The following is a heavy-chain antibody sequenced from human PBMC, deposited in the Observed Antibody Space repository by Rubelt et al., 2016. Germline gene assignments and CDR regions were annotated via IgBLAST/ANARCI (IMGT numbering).Heavy chain of an antibody. CDR2: INHSGST. J-gene: IGHJ5*02. Sequence: QVQLQQWGAGLLKPSEALSLTCAVYGGSFSGYYWSWIRQPPGKGLEWIGEINHSGSTNYNPSLKSRVTISVATSKNQFSLKLSFVTGADTAVYYCARGGRYYGSGSYQRHNWFDPWGQGTLVTVSS. V-gene: IGHV4-34*01. D-gene: IGHD3-10*01. CDR1: GGSFSGYY. CDR3: ARGGRYYGSGSYQRHNWFDP.